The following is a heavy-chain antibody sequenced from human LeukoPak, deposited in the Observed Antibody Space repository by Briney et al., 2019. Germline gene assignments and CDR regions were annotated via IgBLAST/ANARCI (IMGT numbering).Heavy chain of an antibody. V-gene: IGHV3-74*01. D-gene: IGHD1-14*01. CDR1: GFTFSSYW. Sequence: GGSLRLSCAASGFTFSSYWMHWVRQVPGKGLMWVSRIKTDGSSTSYADSVKGRFTISRDNAKNTLYLQMNSLRAEDTAVYYCAKRTGYYYMDVWGKGTTVTVSS. CDR3: AKRTGYYYMDV. CDR2: IKTDGSST. J-gene: IGHJ6*03.